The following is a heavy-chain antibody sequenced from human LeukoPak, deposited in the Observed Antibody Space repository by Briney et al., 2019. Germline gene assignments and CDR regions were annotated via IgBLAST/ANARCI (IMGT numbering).Heavy chain of an antibody. D-gene: IGHD3-10*01. CDR3: AREDTMVRGVIVYYYYGMDV. CDR2: MNPNSGNT. V-gene: IGHV1-8*01. CDR1: GYTFTSYD. J-gene: IGHJ6*02. Sequence: ASVKVSCKASGYTFTSYDINWVRQAPGQGLEWMGWMNPNSGNTGYAQKFQGRVTMTRNTSISTVYMELSSLRSEDTAVYYCAREDTMVRGVIVYYYYGMDVWGQGTTVTVSS.